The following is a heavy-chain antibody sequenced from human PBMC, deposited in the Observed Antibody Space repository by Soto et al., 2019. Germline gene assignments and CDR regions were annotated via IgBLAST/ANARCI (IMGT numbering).Heavy chain of an antibody. Sequence: QVQLVESGGGVVQPGRSLRLSCAASGFTFSSYGMHWVRQAPGKGLEWVAVISYDGSNKYYADSVKGRFTISRDNSKNSLYLQMNGLRAEDTAVYYGAKGGVVAGAGTNYWGQGTLVTVSS. CDR2: ISYDGSNK. CDR1: GFTFSSYG. D-gene: IGHD6-19*01. V-gene: IGHV3-30*18. J-gene: IGHJ4*02. CDR3: AKGGVVAGAGTNY.